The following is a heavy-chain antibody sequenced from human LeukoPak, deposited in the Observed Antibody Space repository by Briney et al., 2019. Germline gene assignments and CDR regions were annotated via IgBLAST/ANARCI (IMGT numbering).Heavy chain of an antibody. CDR1: GFSFSSYS. Sequence: GGSLRLSCVASGFSFSSYSMSWVRQAPGKGLEWLSYIVGSSTIICYADSVRGRFTISRDNAQNSLHLQMNSLRDEDTAVYYCARVRDSSGYYFVNYFDNWGQGTLVTVSS. CDR3: ARVRDSSGYYFVNYFDN. V-gene: IGHV3-48*02. CDR2: IVGSSTII. D-gene: IGHD3-22*01. J-gene: IGHJ4*02.